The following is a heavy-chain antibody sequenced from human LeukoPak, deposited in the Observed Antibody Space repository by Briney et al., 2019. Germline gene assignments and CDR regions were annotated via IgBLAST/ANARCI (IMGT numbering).Heavy chain of an antibody. V-gene: IGHV4-39*07. CDR2: IYYSGST. Sequence: SETLSLTCTVSGGSISSGSYYWGWIRQPPGKGLEWIGSIYYSGSTYYNPSLKSRVTISVDTSKNQFSLKLSSVTAADTAVYYCARREPMRSSWYRSPLGVWGKGTTVTVSS. CDR3: ARREPMRSSWYRSPLGV. CDR1: GGSISSGSYY. D-gene: IGHD6-13*01. J-gene: IGHJ6*04.